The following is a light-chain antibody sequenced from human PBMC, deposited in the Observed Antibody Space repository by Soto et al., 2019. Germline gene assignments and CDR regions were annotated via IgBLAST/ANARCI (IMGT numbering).Light chain of an antibody. J-gene: IGLJ3*02. V-gene: IGLV2-11*01. CDR1: SSDVGGYKY. Sequence: QSVLTQPRSVSGSPGQSVTISCTGTSSDVGGYKYVSWYQQHPGKAPKLRIYDVSKRPSGVPDRFSGSKSGNTASLTISGLQAEDEADYYCCSYAGSYTWVFGGGTKLTFL. CDR2: DVS. CDR3: CSYAGSYTWV.